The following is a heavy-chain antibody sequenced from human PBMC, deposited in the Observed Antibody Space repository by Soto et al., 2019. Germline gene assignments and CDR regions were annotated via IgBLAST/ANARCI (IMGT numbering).Heavy chain of an antibody. V-gene: IGHV4-4*02. CDR3: AGVAGVVTAGGYFDY. CDR1: SGSISSSNW. CDR2: IYHSGST. J-gene: IGHJ4*02. D-gene: IGHD6-13*01. Sequence: QVQLQESGPGLVKPSGTLSLTCAVSSGSISSSNWWSWVRQPPGKGLEWIGEIYHSGSTNYNPSLESRVTISVDKSKNQFSLTLSSVTAADTAGYYCAGVAGVVTAGGYFDYWGQGTLVTVSS.